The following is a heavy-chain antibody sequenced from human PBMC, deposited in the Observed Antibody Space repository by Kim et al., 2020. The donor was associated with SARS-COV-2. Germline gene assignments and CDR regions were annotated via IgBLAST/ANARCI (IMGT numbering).Heavy chain of an antibody. CDR3: ARAMTTVTTEDY. J-gene: IGHJ4*02. Sequence: NYNPSLKSRVTISVDTSKNQFSLKLSSVTAADTAVYYCARAMTTVTTEDYWGQGTLVTVSS. V-gene: IGHV4-34*01. D-gene: IGHD4-17*01.